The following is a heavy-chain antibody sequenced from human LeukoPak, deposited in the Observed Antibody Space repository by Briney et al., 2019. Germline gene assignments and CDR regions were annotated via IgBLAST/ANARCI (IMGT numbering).Heavy chain of an antibody. CDR1: GNSISSGDNY. CDR2: IYTSGST. Sequence: SETLSLTCTVSGNSISSGDNYWSWIRQPAGKGLEWIGRIYTSGSTNYNPSLKSRVTISGDTSKNQFSLKLSSVTAADTAVYYCARDKLGWLVPFDYWGQGTLVTVSS. V-gene: IGHV4-61*02. D-gene: IGHD6-19*01. J-gene: IGHJ4*02. CDR3: ARDKLGWLVPFDY.